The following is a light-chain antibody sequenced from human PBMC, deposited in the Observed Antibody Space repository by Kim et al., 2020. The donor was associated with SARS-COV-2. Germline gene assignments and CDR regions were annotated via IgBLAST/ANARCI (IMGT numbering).Light chain of an antibody. CDR2: EVS. Sequence: GQSFTISRTGTSSDVGSYNRVSWYQQSPGTAPKLIIYEVSDRPSGVPDRFSGSKSGNTASLTISGLQTEDEADYYCCSFTSSITWLFGGGTQLTVL. J-gene: IGLJ2*01. V-gene: IGLV2-18*02. CDR3: CSFTSSITWL. CDR1: SSDVGSYNR.